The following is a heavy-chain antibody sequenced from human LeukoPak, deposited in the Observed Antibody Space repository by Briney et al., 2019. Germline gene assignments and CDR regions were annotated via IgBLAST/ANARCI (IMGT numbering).Heavy chain of an antibody. CDR3: ARNPGSIAAAGEADY. CDR1: GYTFTGYY. CDR2: INPNSGGT. V-gene: IGHV1-2*02. Sequence: VASVKVSCKASGYTFTGYYMHWVRQAPGQGLECMGWINPNSGGTNYAQKFQGRVTMTRDTSISTAYMELSRLRSDDTAVYYCARNPGSIAAAGEADYWGQGTLVTVSS. D-gene: IGHD6-13*01. J-gene: IGHJ4*02.